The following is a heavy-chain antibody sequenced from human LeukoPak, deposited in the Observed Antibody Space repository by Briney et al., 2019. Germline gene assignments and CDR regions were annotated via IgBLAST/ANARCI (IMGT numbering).Heavy chain of an antibody. CDR1: GFTVSNYG. Sequence: GGSLRLSCAASGFTVSNYGMSWVRQAPGKGLEWVSGISGSGGTTYYADSVKGRLTISRDNSKNTLFLQMNTLRVEDTAVYYRAKVLPVAGQIFDYWGQGTLVTVSS. CDR2: ISGSGGTT. CDR3: AKVLPVAGQIFDY. V-gene: IGHV3-23*01. J-gene: IGHJ4*02. D-gene: IGHD6-19*01.